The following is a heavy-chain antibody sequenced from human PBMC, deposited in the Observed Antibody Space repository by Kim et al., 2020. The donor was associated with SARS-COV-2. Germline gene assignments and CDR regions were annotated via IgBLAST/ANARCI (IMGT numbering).Heavy chain of an antibody. CDR2: IIPIFGTA. V-gene: IGHV1-69*13. J-gene: IGHJ6*02. CDR1: GGTFSSYA. D-gene: IGHD2-2*02. CDR3: ASPVVVPAAISPKTYYYYYGMDV. Sequence: SVKVSCKASGGTFSSYAISWVRQAPGQGLEWMGGIIPIFGTANYAQKFQGRVTITADESTSTAYMELSSLRSEDTAGYYCASPVVVPAAISPKTYYYYYGMDVWGQGTTVTVSS.